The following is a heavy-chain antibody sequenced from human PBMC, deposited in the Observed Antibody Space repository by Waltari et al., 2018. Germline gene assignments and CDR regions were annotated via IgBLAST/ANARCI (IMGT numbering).Heavy chain of an antibody. CDR3: TSLSSGPFGY. CDR1: GFTFSASV. CDR2: ISGKPYNYAT. V-gene: IGHV3-73*01. D-gene: IGHD6-19*01. Sequence: EVQLVESGGGLVHPGGSLKLSCAASGFTFSASVMHWVRQASGKGVEWVGRISGKPYNYATAHAGSVKGRFAISRDDSKNTTYLQMNNLKTEDTAVYYCTSLSSGPFGYWGQGTLVTVSS. J-gene: IGHJ4*02.